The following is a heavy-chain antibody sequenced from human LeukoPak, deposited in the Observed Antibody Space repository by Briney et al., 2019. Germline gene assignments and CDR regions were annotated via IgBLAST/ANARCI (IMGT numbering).Heavy chain of an antibody. CDR3: ARARRSGGEGAFDI. Sequence: ASVTVSCTASGGTFSIYAISWVRQAPGQGLEWMGGIIPIFGTANYAQKFQGRVTITADESTSTAYMELSSLRSEDTAVYYCARARRSGGEGAFDIWGQGTMVTVSS. V-gene: IGHV1-69*01. J-gene: IGHJ3*02. CDR1: GGTFSIYA. CDR2: IIPIFGTA. D-gene: IGHD1-14*01.